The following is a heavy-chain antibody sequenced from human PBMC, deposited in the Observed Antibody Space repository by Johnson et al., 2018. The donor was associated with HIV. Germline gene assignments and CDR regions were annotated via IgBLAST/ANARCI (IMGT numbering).Heavy chain of an antibody. CDR2: ISYDGSNK. CDR3: ARKVVVVAAAAGDAF. D-gene: IGHD2-15*01. V-gene: IGHV3-30*04. J-gene: IGHJ3*01. CDR1: GFTFSSYA. Sequence: QVQLVESGGGVVQPGRSLRLSCAASGFTFSSYAMHWVRQAPGKGLEWVAVISYDGSNKYYADSVKGRFTISRDNSKNTLYLQMNSLRAEDTAVYYCARKVVVVAAAAGDAF.